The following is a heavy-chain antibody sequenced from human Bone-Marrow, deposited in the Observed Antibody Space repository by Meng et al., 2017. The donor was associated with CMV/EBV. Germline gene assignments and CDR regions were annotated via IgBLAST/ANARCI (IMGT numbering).Heavy chain of an antibody. CDR3: AREVVVVAATAYYYYGMDV. J-gene: IGHJ6*02. CDR2: ISSSSSYI. Sequence: GESLKISCAASGFTFSSYSMNWVRQAPGKGLEWVSSISSSSSYIYYADSVKGRFTISRDNAKNSLYLQMNSLRAEDTAVYYCAREVVVVAATAYYYYGMDVWGQGNTVNV. D-gene: IGHD2-15*01. V-gene: IGHV3-21*01. CDR1: GFTFSSYS.